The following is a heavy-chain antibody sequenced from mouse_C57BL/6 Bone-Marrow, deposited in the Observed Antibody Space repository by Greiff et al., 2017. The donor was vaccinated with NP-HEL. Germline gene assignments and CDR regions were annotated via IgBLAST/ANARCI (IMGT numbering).Heavy chain of an antibody. D-gene: IGHD2-5*01. J-gene: IGHJ2*01. V-gene: IGHV1-72*01. CDR1: GYTFTSYW. Sequence: QVQLQQPGAELVKPGASVKLSCKASGYTFTSYWMHWVKQRPGRGLEWIRRIDPNSGGTKYNEKFKSKATLTVDKPSSTAYMQLSSLTSEDSAVYYCARPAYYSNFYFDYWGQGTTLTVSS. CDR2: IDPNSGGT. CDR3: ARPAYYSNFYFDY.